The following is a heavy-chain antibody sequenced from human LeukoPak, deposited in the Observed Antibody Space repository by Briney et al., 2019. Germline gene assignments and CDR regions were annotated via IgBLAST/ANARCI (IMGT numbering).Heavy chain of an antibody. CDR1: GFTFSNYG. D-gene: IGHD3-22*01. J-gene: IGHJ4*02. CDR2: IRFDGSNQ. V-gene: IGHV3-30*02. Sequence: QTGGSLRLSCAASGFTFSNYGMHWVRQAPGKGLEWVAFIRFDGSNQYYADSVKGRFTISRDDSRNTLYLQMSSLRAEDTAVYYCARGRDYSDSSGHYYGDYFDYWGQGTLVTVSS. CDR3: ARGRDYSDSSGHYYGDYFDY.